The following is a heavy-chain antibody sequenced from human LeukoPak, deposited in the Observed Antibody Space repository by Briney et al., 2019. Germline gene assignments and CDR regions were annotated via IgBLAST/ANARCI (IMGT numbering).Heavy chain of an antibody. CDR1: GFTFSSYS. D-gene: IGHD5-18*01. Sequence: GGSLRLSCAASGFTFSSYSMNWVRQAPGKGLEWVSSISSSSSYIYYADSVKGRFTISRDNAKNSLYLQMNSLRAEDTAVYYCARASTAMAPYYYYMDVWGKGTTVTVSS. CDR2: ISSSSSYI. CDR3: ARASTAMAPYYYYMDV. J-gene: IGHJ6*03. V-gene: IGHV3-21*01.